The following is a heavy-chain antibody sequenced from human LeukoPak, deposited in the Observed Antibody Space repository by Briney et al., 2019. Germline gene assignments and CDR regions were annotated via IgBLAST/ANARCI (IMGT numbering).Heavy chain of an antibody. CDR1: GFTFSSYS. J-gene: IGHJ4*02. CDR3: ARGSSGSYHTPIGY. V-gene: IGHV3-21*01. CDR2: ISSSTSCI. D-gene: IGHD3-10*01. Sequence: GGSLRLSCAASGFTFSSYSMNWVRQAPGKGLEWVSSISSSTSCIYYTDSVKGRFTISRDNAKNSLYLQMNSLRAEDTAVYYCARGSSGSYHTPIGYWGQGTLVTVSS.